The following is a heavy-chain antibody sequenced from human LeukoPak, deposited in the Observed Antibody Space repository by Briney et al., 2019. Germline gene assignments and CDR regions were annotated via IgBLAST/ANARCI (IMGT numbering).Heavy chain of an antibody. CDR3: GRGGSTRAQAFDV. J-gene: IGHJ3*01. CDR2: ISGGGLST. V-gene: IGHV3-23*01. D-gene: IGHD2-15*01. CDR1: TFNFGLYV. Sequence: GGSLRLSCEASTFNFGLYVMTWARQAPSKGLEWVSGISGGGLSTYYTDSVKGRFTISRENSKNTLYLEMTRLRTEDTAVYFCGRGGSTRAQAFDVWGQGTMVTVSS.